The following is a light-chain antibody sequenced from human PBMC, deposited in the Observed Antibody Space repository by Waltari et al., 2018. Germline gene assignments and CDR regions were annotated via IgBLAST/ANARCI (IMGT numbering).Light chain of an antibody. CDR3: SSYTISDTYV. V-gene: IGLV2-14*03. J-gene: IGLJ1*01. CDR1: SSDVGAYNH. Sequence: QSALTQPASVSGSPGQSIAISCTGTSSDVGAYNHVSWYQPHPGKAPSLMIYDVTNRPSGVSCRFSGSKSGNTASLTISGLQTEDEADYYCSSYTISDTYVCGTGTKVTVL. CDR2: DVT.